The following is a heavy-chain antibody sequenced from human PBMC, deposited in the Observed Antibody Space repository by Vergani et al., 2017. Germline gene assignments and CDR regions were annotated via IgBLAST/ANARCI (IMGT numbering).Heavy chain of an antibody. V-gene: IGHV4-30-2*01. CDR3: ARDGDTAMVTGPSSMDV. D-gene: IGHD5-18*01. CDR2: IYHSGST. J-gene: IGHJ6*02. CDR1: GGSISSGGYS. Sequence: QLQLQESGSGLVKPSQTLSLTCAVSGGSISSGGYSWSWIRQPPGKGLEWIGYIYHSGSTYYNPSLKSRVTISVDRSKNQFSLKLSSVTAADTAVYYCARDGDTAMVTGPSSMDVWGQGTTVTVSS.